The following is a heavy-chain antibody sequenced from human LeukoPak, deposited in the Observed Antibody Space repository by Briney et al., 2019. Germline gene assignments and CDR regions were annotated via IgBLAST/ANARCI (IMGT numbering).Heavy chain of an antibody. CDR2: INHSGST. D-gene: IGHD4-17*01. Sequence: KPSETLSITCAVYGGSFSGYYWSWIRQPPGKGLEWIGEINHSGSTNYNPSLKSRVTISVDTSKNQFSLKLSSVTAADTAVYYCARGPVTADAFDIWGQGTMVTVSS. V-gene: IGHV4-34*01. CDR1: GGSFSGYY. J-gene: IGHJ3*02. CDR3: ARGPVTADAFDI.